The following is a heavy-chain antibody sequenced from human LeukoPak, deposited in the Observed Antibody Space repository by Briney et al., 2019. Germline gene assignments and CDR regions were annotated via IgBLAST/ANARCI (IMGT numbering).Heavy chain of an antibody. CDR1: GGSISSGGYS. D-gene: IGHD3-16*01. J-gene: IGHJ6*02. CDR3: ARANDRYYYYGMDV. V-gene: IGHV4-30-2*01. Sequence: NPSQTLSLTCAVSGGSISSGGYSWIWIRQPPGKGLEWIGYIYHSGSPYYNPSLKSRVTISVDRSKNQFSLQLSSVTAADTAVYYCARANDRYYYYGMDVWGQGTTVTVSS. CDR2: IYHSGSP.